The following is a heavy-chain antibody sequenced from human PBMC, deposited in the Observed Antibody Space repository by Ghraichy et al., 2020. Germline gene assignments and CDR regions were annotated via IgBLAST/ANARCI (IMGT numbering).Heavy chain of an antibody. V-gene: IGHV3-23*01. D-gene: IGHD3-3*01. CDR3: AKGILESYYYYYGMDV. CDR2: ISVSGGTT. J-gene: IGHJ6*02. Sequence: VSAISVSGGTTYYADSVKGRFTTSRDNSKNTLYLQMNSLRAEDTAVYYCAKGILESYYYYYGMDVWGQGTTVTVSS.